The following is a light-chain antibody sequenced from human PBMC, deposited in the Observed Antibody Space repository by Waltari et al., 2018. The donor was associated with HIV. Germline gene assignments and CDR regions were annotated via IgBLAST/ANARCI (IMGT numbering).Light chain of an antibody. V-gene: IGLV2-23*02. CDR3: CSYAGSGTFVV. J-gene: IGLJ3*02. Sequence: QSALTQPASVSGSPGQSITLSCSGTWSAIGSYDLVPWYQHFPGKAPKRILYDVNERPSGVSPRYSGSKSGNTASLVISGLQSEDEADYYCCSYAGSGTFVVFGGGTRLTV. CDR1: WSAIGSYDL. CDR2: DVN.